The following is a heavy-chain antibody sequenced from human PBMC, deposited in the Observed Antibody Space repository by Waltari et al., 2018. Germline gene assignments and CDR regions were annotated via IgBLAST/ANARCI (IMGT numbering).Heavy chain of an antibody. J-gene: IGHJ4*02. CDR1: GFTLSSFC. Sequence: EVQLVESGGGLVQPGGSLRLSCVASGFTLSSFCMHWVRQAPGKGLVCVSRVNSDGSGTTYADSVKGRFTISRDNAKNTLYLQMNSLRAEDTAVYYCVRGYGRGVTNGDYFEYWGQGTLVTVSS. D-gene: IGHD4-17*01. V-gene: IGHV3-74*01. CDR2: VNSDGSGT. CDR3: VRGYGRGVTNGDYFEY.